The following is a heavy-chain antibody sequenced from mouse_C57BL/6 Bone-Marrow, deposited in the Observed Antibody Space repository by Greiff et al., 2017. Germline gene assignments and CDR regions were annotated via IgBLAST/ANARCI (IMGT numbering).Heavy chain of an antibody. CDR3: ARDRGQLRLNYFDY. CDR1: GFTFSSYA. D-gene: IGHD3-2*02. V-gene: IGHV5-4*01. J-gene: IGHJ2*01. Sequence: EVQLQQSGGGLVKPGGSLKLSCAASGFTFSSYAMSWVRQTPEKRLEWVATISDGGSYTYYPDNVKGRFTISRDNAKNTLYLQMSHLKSEDTAMYYCARDRGQLRLNYFDYWGQGTTLTVSS. CDR2: ISDGGSYT.